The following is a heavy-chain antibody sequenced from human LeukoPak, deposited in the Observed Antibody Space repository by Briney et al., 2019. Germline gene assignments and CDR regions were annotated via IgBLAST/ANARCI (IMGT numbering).Heavy chain of an antibody. Sequence: SETLSLTCTVSGGSISSYYWSWIRQPPGKGLEWIGYIYYSGSTNYNPSLKSRVTISVDTSKNQFSLKLSSVTAADTAVYYCAREGSSWYFDYWGQGILVTVSS. CDR3: AREGSSWYFDY. CDR2: IYYSGST. J-gene: IGHJ4*02. CDR1: GGSISSYY. V-gene: IGHV4-59*13. D-gene: IGHD6-13*01.